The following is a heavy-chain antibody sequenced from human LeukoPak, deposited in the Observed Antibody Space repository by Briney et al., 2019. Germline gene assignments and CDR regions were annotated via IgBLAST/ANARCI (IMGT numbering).Heavy chain of an antibody. J-gene: IGHJ4*02. V-gene: IGHV4-39*01. Sequence: PSETLSPTCTVSGGSISRSSYYWGWIRHPPGKGLEWIGCIYYSGNTYYNPSLKSRFTISVDTSNNQFSLKRNSVTAADTAVYYCARHVGTVTTPLWGQGTLVTVSS. CDR3: ARHVGTVTTPL. D-gene: IGHD4-17*01. CDR2: IYYSGNT. CDR1: GGSISRSSYY.